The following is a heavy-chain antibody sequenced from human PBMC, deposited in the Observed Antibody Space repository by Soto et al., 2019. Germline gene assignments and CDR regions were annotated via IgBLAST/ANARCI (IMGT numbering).Heavy chain of an antibody. D-gene: IGHD3-16*01. CDR3: AREGGGYYFDY. V-gene: IGHV3-64*01. J-gene: IGHJ4*02. CDR2: ISSNGGST. Sequence: EVQRVESGGGLVQPGGSLRLSCAASGFTFSSYAMHWVRQAPGKGLEYVSAISSNGGSTYYANSVKGRFTISRDNSKNTLYLQMGSLRAEDMAVYYCAREGGGYYFDYWGQGTLVTVSS. CDR1: GFTFSSYA.